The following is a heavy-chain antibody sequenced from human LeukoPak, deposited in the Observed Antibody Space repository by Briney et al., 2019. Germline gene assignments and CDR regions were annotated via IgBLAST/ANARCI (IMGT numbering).Heavy chain of an antibody. V-gene: IGHV3-53*01. CDR1: GFTVSTNY. CDR3: ARVGDHYRWYLDL. J-gene: IGHJ2*01. D-gene: IGHD3-10*01. CDR2: LYSGGTT. Sequence: GGSLRLSCEASGFTVSTNYMNWVRQAPGKGLEWVSILYSGGTTYYAESVKGRFTVTRDNSKNILYLHIDNLRVEDTAVYYCARVGDHYRWYLDLWGRGARVTASS.